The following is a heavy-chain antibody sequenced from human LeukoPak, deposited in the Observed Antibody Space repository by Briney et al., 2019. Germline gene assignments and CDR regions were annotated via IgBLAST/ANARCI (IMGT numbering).Heavy chain of an antibody. D-gene: IGHD5-24*01. CDR3: ARLDAAAGRYLQFFY. CDR1: GGSISIYY. V-gene: IGHV4-59*08. J-gene: IGHJ4*02. CDR2: IHDSGST. Sequence: SETLSLTCTVSGGSISIYYWSWIRQSPEKGLEWIGYIHDSGSTNYNPSLKSRVTISVDTSKNQFSLKLSSVTAADTAVYYCARLDAAAGRYLQFFYWGQGTLVTVSS.